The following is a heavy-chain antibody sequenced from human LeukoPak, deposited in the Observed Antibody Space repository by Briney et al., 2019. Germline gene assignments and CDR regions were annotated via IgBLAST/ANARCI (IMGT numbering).Heavy chain of an antibody. J-gene: IGHJ5*02. Sequence: SETLSLTCTVSGGSISSYYWSWIRQPAGKGLEWIGRIYTSGSTNYNPSLKSRVTMSVDTSKNQFSLKLSFVTAADTAVYYCARAQGSSGLNWFDPWGQGTLVTVSS. CDR1: GGSISSYY. CDR3: ARAQGSSGLNWFDP. D-gene: IGHD3-22*01. CDR2: IYTSGST. V-gene: IGHV4-4*07.